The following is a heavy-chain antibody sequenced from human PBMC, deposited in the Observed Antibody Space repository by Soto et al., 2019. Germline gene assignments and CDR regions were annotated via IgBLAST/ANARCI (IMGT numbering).Heavy chain of an antibody. Sequence: EVQLVESGGGLVKPGGSLRLSCAASGFTFSSYSMNWVRQAPGKGLEWVSSISSSSSYIYYADSVKGRFTISRDNAKNSLYLQMNSLRAEDTAVYYCARDTTTTMIVVSDAFDIWGQGTMVTVSS. CDR2: ISSSSSYI. J-gene: IGHJ3*02. V-gene: IGHV3-21*01. CDR1: GFTFSSYS. CDR3: ARDTTTTMIVVSDAFDI. D-gene: IGHD3-22*01.